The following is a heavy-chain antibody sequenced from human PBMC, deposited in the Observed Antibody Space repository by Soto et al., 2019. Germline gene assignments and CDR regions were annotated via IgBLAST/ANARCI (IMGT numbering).Heavy chain of an antibody. D-gene: IGHD1-20*01. CDR1: EFTFDKYY. J-gene: IGHJ6*02. Sequence: PGGYLRLSCAASEFTFDKYYMTWVRQAPGKGPEWVANIKPDGSEQYYVDSVKGRFTISRDNANNSLYLQMNSLRAEDTAVYFCARGNWNYYYGFVAWGQGTTVTVSS. V-gene: IGHV3-7*01. CDR2: IKPDGSEQ. CDR3: ARGNWNYYYGFVA.